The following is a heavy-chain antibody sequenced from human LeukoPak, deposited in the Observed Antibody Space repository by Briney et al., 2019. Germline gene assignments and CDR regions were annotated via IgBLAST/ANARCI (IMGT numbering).Heavy chain of an antibody. CDR2: INPKSGAK. CDR1: GCTFTGYY. J-gene: IGHJ5*02. V-gene: IGHV1-2*02. D-gene: IGHD2-8*02. CDR3: ARDLVGSTNWFDP. Sequence: ASVKVSCKASGCTFTGYYMHWVRQAPGQGLEWMGWINPKSGAKNYVQKFQGRVTMTRDTSVSTAYMELSRLTSDDTAVYYCARDLVGSTNWFDPWGQGTLVTVSS.